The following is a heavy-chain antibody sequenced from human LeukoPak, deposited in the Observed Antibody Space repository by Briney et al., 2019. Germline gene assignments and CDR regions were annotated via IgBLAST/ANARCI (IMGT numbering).Heavy chain of an antibody. Sequence: GGSLRLSCAASGFTFSSYAMSWVRQAPGKGLEWVSAISGSGGSTYYADSVKGRFTISRDNSKNTLYLQMNSLRAEDTAVYYCARSRIFGVVSPRRYYGMDVWGQGTTVTVSS. CDR3: ARSRIFGVVSPRRYYGMDV. D-gene: IGHD3-3*01. CDR2: ISGSGGST. V-gene: IGHV3-23*01. CDR1: GFTFSSYA. J-gene: IGHJ6*02.